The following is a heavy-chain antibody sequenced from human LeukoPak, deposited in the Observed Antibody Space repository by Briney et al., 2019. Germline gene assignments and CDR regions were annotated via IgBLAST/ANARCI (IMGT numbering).Heavy chain of an antibody. CDR1: GYTFTDYT. CDR2: INTNTGNP. V-gene: IGHV7-4-1*02. CDR3: ARGGPFDS. Sequence: ASVKVSCKASGYTFTDYTINWVRQAPGRGPEWMGWINTNTGNPTYAQGFTGRFVFSLDTSVTTAYLQISSLKAEDTAVYYCARGGPFDSWGQGTLVTVSS. J-gene: IGHJ4*02.